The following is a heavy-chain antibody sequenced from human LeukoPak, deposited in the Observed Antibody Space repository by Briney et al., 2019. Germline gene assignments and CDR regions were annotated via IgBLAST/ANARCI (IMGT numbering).Heavy chain of an antibody. D-gene: IGHD2-2*02. J-gene: IGHJ6*02. CDR1: GGSISSYY. V-gene: IGHV4-34*01. Sequence: PSETLSLTCTVSGGSISSYYWSWIRQPPGKGLEWIGEINHSGSTNYNPSLKSRVTISVDTSKNQFSLKLSSVTAADTAVYYCVRQGVVPAAIPHYYYYYGMDVWGQGTTVTVSS. CDR2: INHSGST. CDR3: VRQGVVPAAIPHYYYYYGMDV.